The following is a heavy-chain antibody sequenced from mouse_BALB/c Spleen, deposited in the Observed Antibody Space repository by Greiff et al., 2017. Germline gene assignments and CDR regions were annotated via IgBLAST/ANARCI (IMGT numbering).Heavy chain of an antibody. CDR2: INPGSGGT. D-gene: IGHD2-4*01. CDR1: GYAFTNYL. V-gene: IGHV1-54*01. CDR3: ARRLRGMDY. Sequence: VQLQESGAELVRPGTSVKVSCKASGYAFTNYLIEWVKQRPGQGLEWIGVINPGSGGTNYNEKFKGKATLTADKSSSTAYMQLSSLTSDDSAVYFCARRLRGMDYWGQGTSVTVSS. J-gene: IGHJ4*01.